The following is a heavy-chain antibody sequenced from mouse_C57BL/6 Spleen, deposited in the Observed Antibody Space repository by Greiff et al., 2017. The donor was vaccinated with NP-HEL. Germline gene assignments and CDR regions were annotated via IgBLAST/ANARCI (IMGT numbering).Heavy chain of an antibody. Sequence: EVQRVESGGGLVKPGGSLKLSCAASGFTFSDYGMHWVRQAPEKGLEWVAYISSGSSSIYYADTVKGRFTISRDNAKNTLFLQMTSLRSEDTAMYYCARRYGTYYAMDYWGQGTSVTVSS. D-gene: IGHD1-1*01. CDR1: GFTFSDYG. J-gene: IGHJ4*01. V-gene: IGHV5-17*01. CDR3: ARRYGTYYAMDY. CDR2: ISSGSSSI.